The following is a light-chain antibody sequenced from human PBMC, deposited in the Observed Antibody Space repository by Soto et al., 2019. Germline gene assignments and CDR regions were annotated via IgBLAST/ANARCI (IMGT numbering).Light chain of an antibody. V-gene: IGKV4-1*01. CDR2: WAS. CDR1: QSVLYSSNNQNY. CDR3: QQYYSTPQT. Sequence: DIVMTQSPDSLAVSLGERATINCKSSQSVLYSSNNQNYLAWYQQKPGQPPKLLIYWASTLESGVPDRFSGSGSGTDFTLTISSLQAEDVAVYYCQQYYSTPQTFGQGTKVEIK. J-gene: IGKJ1*01.